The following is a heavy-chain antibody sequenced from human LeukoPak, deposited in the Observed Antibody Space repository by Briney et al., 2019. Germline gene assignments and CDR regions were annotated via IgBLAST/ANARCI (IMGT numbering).Heavy chain of an antibody. Sequence: PSETLSLTCAVSGYSISSGYYWGWIRQPPGKGPEWIGSVFHTGSSYYIPSFKSRVTISVDTSKNQFSLEVSSVTAADTAIYYCARGISTTGHDYWGPGTLVTVSS. V-gene: IGHV4-38-2*01. CDR2: VFHTGSS. CDR1: GYSISSGYY. D-gene: IGHD4-11*01. CDR3: ARGISTTGHDY. J-gene: IGHJ4*02.